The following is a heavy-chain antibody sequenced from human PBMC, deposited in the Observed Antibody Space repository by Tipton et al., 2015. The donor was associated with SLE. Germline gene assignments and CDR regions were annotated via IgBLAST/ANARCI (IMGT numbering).Heavy chain of an antibody. CDR2: ISWNSGTI. J-gene: IGHJ4*02. V-gene: IGHV3-9*01. CDR1: GFTFGDYA. CDR3: AKDQGIVVVIAIQG. Sequence: SLRLSCAASGFTFGDYAMHWVRQAPGKGLEWVSGISWNSGTIDYADSVKGRFTIFRDNAKSSLYLQMNSLRAEDAAVYYCAKDQGIVVVIAIQGWGQGALVTVSS. D-gene: IGHD2-21*01.